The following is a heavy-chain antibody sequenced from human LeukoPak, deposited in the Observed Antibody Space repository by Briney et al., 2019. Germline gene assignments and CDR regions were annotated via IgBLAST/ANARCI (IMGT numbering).Heavy chain of an antibody. V-gene: IGHV1-8*01. J-gene: IGHJ6*02. Sequence: ASVKVSCKASGYTFTSYDINWVRQATGQGLEWMGWMNPNSGNTCYAQKFQGRVTMTRNTSISTAYMELSSLRSEDTAVYYCARALRITIFGVVIGLYYYYGMDVWGQGTTVTVSS. D-gene: IGHD3-3*01. CDR2: MNPNSGNT. CDR1: GYTFTSYD. CDR3: ARALRITIFGVVIGLYYYYGMDV.